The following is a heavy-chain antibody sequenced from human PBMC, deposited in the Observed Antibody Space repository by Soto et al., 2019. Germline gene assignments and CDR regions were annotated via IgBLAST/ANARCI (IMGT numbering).Heavy chain of an antibody. Sequence: GGSLRLSCAASGFTFSSYAMSWVRQAPGKGLEWVSAISGSGGSTYYADSVKGRFTISRDNSKNTLYLQMNSLRAEDTAVYYCAKTDSSGYYPLLDYWGQGTLVTVSS. V-gene: IGHV3-23*01. D-gene: IGHD3-22*01. CDR2: ISGSGGST. J-gene: IGHJ4*02. CDR1: GFTFSSYA. CDR3: AKTDSSGYYPLLDY.